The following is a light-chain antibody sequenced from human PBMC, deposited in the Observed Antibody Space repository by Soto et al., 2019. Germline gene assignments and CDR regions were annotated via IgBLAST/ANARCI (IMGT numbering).Light chain of an antibody. Sequence: EIVLTQSPATLSLSPGERATLSCRASQSVSTYLAWYQQKPGQAPRLLIYDASKRATGIPVRLSGSGSGTDFTLTITCLEPEDFGVYYCQQRSNWPHTWTFGQGTKVDIK. J-gene: IGKJ1*01. CDR3: QQRSNWPHTWT. CDR2: DAS. V-gene: IGKV3-11*01. CDR1: QSVSTY.